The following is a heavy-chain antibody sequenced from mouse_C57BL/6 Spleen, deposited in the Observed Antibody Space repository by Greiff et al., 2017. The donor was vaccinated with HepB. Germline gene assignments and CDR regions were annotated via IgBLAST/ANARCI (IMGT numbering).Heavy chain of an antibody. CDR1: GFTFSDYG. Sequence: EVQVVESGGGLVKPGGSLKLSCAASGFTFSDYGMHWVRQAPEKGLEWVAYISSGSSTIYYADTVKGRFTISRDNAKNTLFLQMTSLRSEDTAMYYCAREDDYYGSSSLAYWGQGTLVTVSA. D-gene: IGHD1-1*01. CDR3: AREDDYYGSSSLAY. J-gene: IGHJ3*01. V-gene: IGHV5-17*01. CDR2: ISSGSSTI.